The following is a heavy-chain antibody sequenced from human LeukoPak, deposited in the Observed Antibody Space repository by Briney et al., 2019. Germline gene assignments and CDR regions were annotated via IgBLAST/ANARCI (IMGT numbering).Heavy chain of an antibody. CDR3: AATYYDFWSGYSNDY. CDR1: GGSISSYY. D-gene: IGHD3-3*01. CDR2: IYTSGST. J-gene: IGHJ4*02. V-gene: IGHV4-4*07. Sequence: SETLSLTCTVSGGSISSYYWSWIRQPAGKGLEWIGRIYTSGSTNYNPSLKSRVTMSVDTSKNQFSLKLSSVTAADTAVYYCAATYYDFWSGYSNDYWGQGTLVTVSS.